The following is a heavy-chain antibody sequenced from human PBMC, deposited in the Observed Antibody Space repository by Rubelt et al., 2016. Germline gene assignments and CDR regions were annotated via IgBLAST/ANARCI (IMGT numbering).Heavy chain of an antibody. V-gene: IGHV3-7*04. J-gene: IGHJ4*02. CDR2: IQPDGSDS. Sequence: EVQLVESGGGLVQPGGSLRLSCAASGLTFRNYWMNWVSQAPGKRLEWVDDIQPDGSDSNFVDSVKGRFTISRDNAKNAVYLQMDSLGADDTAIYFCMRGAGYWGQGTLVTVSS. CDR3: MRGAGY. CDR1: GLTFRNYW.